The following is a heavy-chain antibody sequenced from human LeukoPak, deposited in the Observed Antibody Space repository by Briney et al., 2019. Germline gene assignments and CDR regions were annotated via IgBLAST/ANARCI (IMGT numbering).Heavy chain of an antibody. J-gene: IGHJ4*02. CDR2: ISYDGSNK. CDR3: ARAPIWFGEFSFDY. V-gene: IGHV3-30-3*01. D-gene: IGHD3-10*01. CDR1: GFTFSSYA. Sequence: GGSLRLSCAASGFTFSSYAMHWVRQAPGKGLEWVAVISYDGSNKYYADSVKGRFTISRDNSKNTLYLQMNSLRAEDTAVYYCARAPIWFGEFSFDYWGQGTLVTVSS.